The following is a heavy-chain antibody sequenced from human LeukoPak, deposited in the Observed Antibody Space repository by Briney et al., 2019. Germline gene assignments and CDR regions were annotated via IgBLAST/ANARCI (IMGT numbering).Heavy chain of an antibody. Sequence: GGSLRLSCAASGFTFSTYWMTWVRQAPGKGLEWVANIKQDGSEKNYVDSVKGRFTISRDNAKNLLYLQMNTLRADDTAVYFCAGGITMVRGADYWGQGTLVTVSS. J-gene: IGHJ4*02. CDR3: AGGITMVRGADY. CDR2: IKQDGSEK. CDR1: GFTFSTYW. V-gene: IGHV3-7*04. D-gene: IGHD3-10*01.